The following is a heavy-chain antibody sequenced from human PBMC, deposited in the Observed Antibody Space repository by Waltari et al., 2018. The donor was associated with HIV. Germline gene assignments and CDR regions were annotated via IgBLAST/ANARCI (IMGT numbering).Heavy chain of an antibody. CDR3: ARGRKVSVRGLLIIFDY. D-gene: IGHD3-10*01. V-gene: IGHV1-8*01. Sequence: QVQLVQSGAEVKKPGASVKVSCKASGYTFTSYDINWVRQATGQGLEWMGWMNPNSGNTGYAQKFQGRVTMTRNTSISTAYMELSSLRSEDTAVYYCARGRKVSVRGLLIIFDYWGQGTLVTVSS. CDR2: MNPNSGNT. CDR1: GYTFTSYD. J-gene: IGHJ4*02.